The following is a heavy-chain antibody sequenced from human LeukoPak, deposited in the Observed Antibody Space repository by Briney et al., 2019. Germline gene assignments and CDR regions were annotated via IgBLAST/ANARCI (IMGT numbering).Heavy chain of an antibody. CDR1: GGSISSYY. V-gene: IGHV4-4*07. J-gene: IGHJ6*03. CDR3: ARGGDIVVVPAVEDYYYYMDV. Sequence: SETLSLTCTVSGGSISSYYWSWIRQPAGKGLEWIGRIYTSGSTNYNPSLKSRVTMSVDTSKNQFSLKLSSVTAADTAVYYCARGGDIVVVPAVEDYYYYMDVWGKGTTVTVSS. CDR2: IYTSGST. D-gene: IGHD2-2*01.